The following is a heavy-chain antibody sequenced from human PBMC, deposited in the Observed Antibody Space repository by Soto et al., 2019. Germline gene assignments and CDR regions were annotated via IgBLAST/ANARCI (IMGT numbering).Heavy chain of an antibody. CDR2: ISSSGGST. D-gene: IGHD1-1*01. J-gene: IGHJ4*02. CDR1: GFTFSSYA. CDR3: AKRATGTYFDY. V-gene: IGHV3-23*01. Sequence: EVQLLESGGGLVQPGGSLRLSCAASGFTFSSYAMNWVRQAPGTGLEWVSVISSSGGSTYYATSVKGRFTISRDNSKHTLYLQMNSLRAEDTAVYYCAKRATGTYFDYWGQGTLVTVSS.